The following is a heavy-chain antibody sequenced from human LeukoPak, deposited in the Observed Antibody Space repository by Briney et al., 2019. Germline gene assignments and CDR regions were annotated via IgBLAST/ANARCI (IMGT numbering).Heavy chain of an antibody. Sequence: ASVKVSCKASGYTFTGYYMHWVRQAPGQGLEWMGWINTNTGNPTYAQGFTGRFVFSLDTSVSTAYLQISSLKAEDTAVYYCARVGNGAVAGADYWGQGTLVTVSS. D-gene: IGHD6-19*01. V-gene: IGHV7-4-1*02. J-gene: IGHJ4*02. CDR2: INTNTGNP. CDR1: GYTFTGYY. CDR3: ARVGNGAVAGADY.